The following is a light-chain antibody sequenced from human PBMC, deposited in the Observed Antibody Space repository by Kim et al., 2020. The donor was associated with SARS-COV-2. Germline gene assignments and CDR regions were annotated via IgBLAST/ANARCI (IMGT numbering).Light chain of an antibody. V-gene: IGKV1-16*02. Sequence: ASVGSRVPLTWRESQDINTYLAWVQQKPGKAPESLIYAASSLHSGVPSKFRGSGSGTDFTLTISSLQPEDFATYYCQQYYNYPRTFGQGTRLEIK. CDR3: QQYYNYPRT. J-gene: IGKJ5*01. CDR2: AAS. CDR1: QDINTY.